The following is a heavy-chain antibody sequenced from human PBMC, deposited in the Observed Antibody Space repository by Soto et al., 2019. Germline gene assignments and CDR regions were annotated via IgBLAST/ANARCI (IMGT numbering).Heavy chain of an antibody. CDR1: GGSISSSSYY. CDR3: ARHSADYGSGSPPDY. J-gene: IGHJ4*02. CDR2: IYYSGST. V-gene: IGHV4-39*01. Sequence: SETLSLTCTVSGGSISSSSYYWGWIRQPPGKGLEWIGSIYYSGSTYYNPSLKSRVTISVDTSKNQFSLKLSSVTAADTAVYYCARHSADYGSGSPPDYWGQGTLVTVSS. D-gene: IGHD3-10*01.